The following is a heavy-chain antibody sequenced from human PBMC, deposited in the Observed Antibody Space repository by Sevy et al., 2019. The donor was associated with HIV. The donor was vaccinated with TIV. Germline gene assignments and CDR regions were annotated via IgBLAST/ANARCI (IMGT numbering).Heavy chain of an antibody. V-gene: IGHV1-69*13. CDR2: IIPIFGTA. CDR3: ARDYPTRFRELGWFDP. D-gene: IGHD3-10*01. J-gene: IGHJ5*02. Sequence: ASVKVSCKACGGTFSSYAISWVRQAPGQGLEWMGGIIPIFGTANYAQKFQGRVTITADESTSTAYMELSSLRSEDTAVYYCARDYPTRFRELGWFDPWGQGTLVTVSS. CDR1: GGTFSSYA.